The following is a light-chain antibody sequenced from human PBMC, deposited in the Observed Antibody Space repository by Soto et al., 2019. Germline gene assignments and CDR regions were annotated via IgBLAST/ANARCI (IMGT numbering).Light chain of an antibody. CDR1: SSNIGSNS. J-gene: IGLJ2*01. V-gene: IGLV1-44*01. Sequence: QSVLTQPPSASGTPGQRVTISCSGSSSNIGSNSVNWYQQLPGTAPKLLIYRNNQWPSGVPDRFSVSKSGTSASLAISGLQSEDEADYYCATWDDSLNGVVFGGGTKLTVL. CDR3: ATWDDSLNGVV. CDR2: RNN.